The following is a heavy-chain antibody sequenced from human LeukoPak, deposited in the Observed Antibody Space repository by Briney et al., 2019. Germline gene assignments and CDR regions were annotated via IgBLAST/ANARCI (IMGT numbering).Heavy chain of an antibody. V-gene: IGHV1-2*02. J-gene: IGHJ3*02. D-gene: IGHD2-2*01. CDR1: GYTFTGYY. Sequence: SVKLSCKSSGYTFTGYYMHWVRQAPAQGLEWVGWINPNSGGTNYAQKSQGRVTMTRDTSISTAYMELSRLRSDDTAVYYWARKTGYCSSTSCLGDAFDIWGQGTMVTVSS. CDR2: INPNSGGT. CDR3: ARKTGYCSSTSCLGDAFDI.